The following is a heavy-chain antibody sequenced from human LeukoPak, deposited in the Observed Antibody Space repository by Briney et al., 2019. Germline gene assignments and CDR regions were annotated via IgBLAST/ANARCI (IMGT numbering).Heavy chain of an antibody. J-gene: IGHJ6*02. CDR3: GKGYYGMDV. CDR2: IYYSGST. CDR1: GGSISSSSYY. Sequence: SETLSLTCIVSGGSISSSSYYWGWIRQPPGKGLECLGSIYYSGSTYYNPSLKSRVTISIDTSQNQFSLKLSSVTAADTAVYYCGKGYYGMDVWGQGTTVIVSS. V-gene: IGHV4-39*01.